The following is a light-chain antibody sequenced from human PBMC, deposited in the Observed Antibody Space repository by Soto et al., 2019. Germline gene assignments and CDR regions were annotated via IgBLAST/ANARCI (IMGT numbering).Light chain of an antibody. J-gene: IGLJ3*02. CDR2: RNN. CDR1: SSNIGSEY. Sequence: QSVLTQPPSASGTPGQRVTISCSGSSSNIGSEYVVWYQHLPGTAPKLPIYRNNQRPSGVPDRFAGSKSGTSASLAISGLRSEDEADYYCAARDDSLSGHWVFGGGTKLTVL. V-gene: IGLV1-47*01. CDR3: AARDDSLSGHWV.